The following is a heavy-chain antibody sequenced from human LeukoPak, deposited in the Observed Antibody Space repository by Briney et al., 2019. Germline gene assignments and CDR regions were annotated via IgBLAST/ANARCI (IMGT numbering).Heavy chain of an antibody. V-gene: IGHV4-4*07. Sequence: SETLSLTCTVSGGSISSYYWSWIRQPAGKGLEWIGRIYTSGSTNYNPSLKSRVTMSVDTSKNQFSLKLSSVTAADTAVYYCARGGETTMYYYYYYMDVWGKGTTVTISS. D-gene: IGHD4-11*01. CDR2: IYTSGST. CDR1: GGSISSYY. CDR3: ARGGETTMYYYYYYMDV. J-gene: IGHJ6*03.